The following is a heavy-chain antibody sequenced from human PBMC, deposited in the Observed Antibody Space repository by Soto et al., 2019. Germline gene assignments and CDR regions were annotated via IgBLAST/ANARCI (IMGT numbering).Heavy chain of an antibody. D-gene: IGHD3-10*01. CDR1: GFTFSSYG. J-gene: IGHJ5*02. Sequence: GGSLRLSCAASGFTFSSYGMHWVRQAPGKGLEWVAVISYDGSNKYYAYSLKGRFTISKDNSKNTQYLQMNSLRAEDTADYYCTKDGSFLVISNWFDPWGQGTLVTVSS. V-gene: IGHV3-30*18. CDR3: TKDGSFLVISNWFDP. CDR2: ISYDGSNK.